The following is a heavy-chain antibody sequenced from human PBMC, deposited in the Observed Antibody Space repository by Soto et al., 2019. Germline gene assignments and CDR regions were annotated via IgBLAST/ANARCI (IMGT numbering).Heavy chain of an antibody. Sequence: PSETQSLTCSVYGGSFSGYYGSWIRQPPGKGLEWIGEINHSGSTNYNPSLKSRVTISVDTSKNQFSLKLSSVTAADTAVYYCARAVRVSPFAPWAEGTLVPV. CDR2: INHSGST. CDR3: ARAVRVSPFAP. CDR1: GGSFSGYY. J-gene: IGHJ5*02. V-gene: IGHV4-34*01.